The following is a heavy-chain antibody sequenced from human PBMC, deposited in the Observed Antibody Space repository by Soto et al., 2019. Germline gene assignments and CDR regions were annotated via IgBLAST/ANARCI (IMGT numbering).Heavy chain of an antibody. V-gene: IGHV1-69*01. CDR3: SIRPSDSNHFDY. J-gene: IGHJ4*01. D-gene: IGHD3-22*01. Sequence: QAQLVQSGAEGKKPWSSVKVSCKASGGTFSSYAISWVRQAPGQGLEWMGGINPIFGTANYAHKFQGRVTITADESTSTAYMELSSLRSEDSAVYYCSIRPSDSNHFDYWGHGTLVTVST. CDR1: GGTFSSYA. CDR2: INPIFGTA.